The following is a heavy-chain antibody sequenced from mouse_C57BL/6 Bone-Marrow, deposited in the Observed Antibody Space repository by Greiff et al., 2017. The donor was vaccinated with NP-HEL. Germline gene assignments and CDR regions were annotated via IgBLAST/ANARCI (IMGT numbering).Heavy chain of an antibody. V-gene: IGHV1-59*01. CDR1: GYTFTSYW. D-gene: IGHD1-1*01. CDR2: IDPSDSYT. J-gene: IGHJ2*01. Sequence: QVQLQQPGAELVRPGTSVKLSCKASGYTFTSYWMHWVKQRPGQGLEWIGVIDPSDSYTNYNQKFKGKATLTVVTSSSTAYMQLSSLTSEDSAVYYCASTLYYGRGYFDYWGQGTTLTVSS. CDR3: ASTLYYGRGYFDY.